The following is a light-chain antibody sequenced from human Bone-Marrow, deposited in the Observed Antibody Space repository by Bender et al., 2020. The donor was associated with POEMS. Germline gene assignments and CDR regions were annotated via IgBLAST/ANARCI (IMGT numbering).Light chain of an antibody. CDR2: EVS. Sequence: QSALTQPASVSGSPGQSITISCTGTRSDVGGYNYVSWYQQYPGKAPKLIIFEVSNRPSGVSDRFSGSKSGNTASLTISGLRAEDEADYYCCSYADNSVWVFGGGTKLTVL. V-gene: IGLV2-14*01. CDR1: RSDVGGYNY. J-gene: IGLJ3*02. CDR3: CSYADNSVWV.